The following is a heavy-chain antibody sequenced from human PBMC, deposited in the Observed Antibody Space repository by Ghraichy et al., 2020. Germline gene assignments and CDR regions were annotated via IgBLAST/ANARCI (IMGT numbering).Heavy chain of an antibody. Sequence: GGSLRLSCAASGFSLSNYWMSWVRQTPGKGLEWLADIKQDGSAVHYVDSVKGRFTISRDNAKNSLYLQMNILRDDDTAVYYCARTGEMATIRHFDSWGQGTLVTVSS. D-gene: IGHD5-24*01. J-gene: IGHJ4*02. CDR1: GFSLSNYW. CDR2: IKQDGSAV. V-gene: IGHV3-7*01. CDR3: ARTGEMATIRHFDS.